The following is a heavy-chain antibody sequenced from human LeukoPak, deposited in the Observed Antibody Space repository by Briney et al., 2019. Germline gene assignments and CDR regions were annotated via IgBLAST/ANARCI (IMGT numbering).Heavy chain of an antibody. D-gene: IGHD3-22*01. J-gene: IGHJ4*02. CDR3: ARQERTNYQDNNGYYDN. CDR1: GGSISSSSYY. Sequence: SETLSLTCTVSGGSISSSSYYWGWIRQPPGKGLEWIGNIYYSGITYYNPSLKSRVTIFVDTSKNQFSLRLSSVTAADTAVYYCARQERTNYQDNNGYYDNWGQGTLVTVSS. V-gene: IGHV4-39*01. CDR2: IYYSGIT.